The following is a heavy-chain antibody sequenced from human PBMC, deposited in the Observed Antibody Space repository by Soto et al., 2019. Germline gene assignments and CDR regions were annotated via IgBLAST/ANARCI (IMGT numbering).Heavy chain of an antibody. Sequence: QVQLVESGGGVVQPGRSLRLSCAASGFTFSSYGMHWVRQAPGKGLEWVAVISYDGSNKYYADSVKGRFTISRDNSKNTLYLQMNSLRAEDTAVYYCAKFGPNSSGYSDDTGHTDYWGQGTLVTVSS. CDR2: ISYDGSNK. J-gene: IGHJ4*02. D-gene: IGHD3-22*01. CDR1: GFTFSSYG. CDR3: AKFGPNSSGYSDDTGHTDY. V-gene: IGHV3-30*18.